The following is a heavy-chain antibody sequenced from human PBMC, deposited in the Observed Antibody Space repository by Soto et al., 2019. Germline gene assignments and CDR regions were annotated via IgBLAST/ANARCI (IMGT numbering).Heavy chain of an antibody. CDR1: GFTFSSYA. V-gene: IGHV3-23*01. D-gene: IGHD3-9*01. Sequence: GGSLRLSCAASGFTFSSYAMSWVRQAPGKGLEWVSAISGSGGSTYYADSVKGRFTISRDNSKNTLYLQMNSLRAEDTAVYYCAKDPYYDILTGSDAFDIWGQGTMVTVSS. CDR3: AKDPYYDILTGSDAFDI. J-gene: IGHJ3*02. CDR2: ISGSGGST.